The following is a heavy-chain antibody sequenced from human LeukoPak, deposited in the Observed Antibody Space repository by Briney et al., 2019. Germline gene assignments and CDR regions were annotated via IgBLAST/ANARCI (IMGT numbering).Heavy chain of an antibody. Sequence: GASVKVSCKASGYTFTSYGISWVRPAPGQGLAWMGWISAYNGNTNYAQKLQGRVTMTTDTSTSTAYMELRSLRSDDTAVYYCARDRHDYVWGSYRMGYFDYWGQGTLVTVSS. CDR3: ARDRHDYVWGSYRMGYFDY. V-gene: IGHV1-18*01. CDR2: ISAYNGNT. D-gene: IGHD3-16*02. J-gene: IGHJ4*02. CDR1: GYTFTSYG.